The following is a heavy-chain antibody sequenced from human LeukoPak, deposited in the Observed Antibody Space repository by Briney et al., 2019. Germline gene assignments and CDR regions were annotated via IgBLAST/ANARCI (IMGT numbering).Heavy chain of an antibody. CDR3: ARDETLTALFDY. CDR2: IHHGGST. CDR1: GGSINSSSYY. V-gene: IGHV4-39*07. J-gene: IGHJ4*02. Sequence: SETLSLTCTVSGGSINSSSYYCGWIRQSPGRGLEWIESIHHGGSTYYNPSLKSRVTISVDTSKNQFSLKVTSVTAADSAVYYCARDETLTALFDYWGQGTLVTVSS.